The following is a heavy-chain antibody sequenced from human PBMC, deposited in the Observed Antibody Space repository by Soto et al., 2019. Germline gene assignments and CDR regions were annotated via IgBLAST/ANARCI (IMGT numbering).Heavy chain of an antibody. V-gene: IGHV3-30*18. D-gene: IGHD1-1*01. CDR1: GFTLSSYG. Sequence: QVQLVESGGGVVQPGRSLRLSCAASGFTLSSYGMHWVRQAPGKGLEWVAVISYDGSNKYYADSVKGRFTISRDNSKNTLYVQMNSLRAEDTAVYYCANIPYSWNGADAFDIWGQGTLVTVSS. CDR3: ANIPYSWNGADAFDI. J-gene: IGHJ3*02. CDR2: ISYDGSNK.